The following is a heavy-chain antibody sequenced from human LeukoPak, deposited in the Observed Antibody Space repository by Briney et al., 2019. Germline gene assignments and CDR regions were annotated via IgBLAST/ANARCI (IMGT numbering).Heavy chain of an antibody. D-gene: IGHD3-10*01. V-gene: IGHV4-34*01. J-gene: IGHJ6*03. CDR1: GGSFSGYY. CDR3: ARGPSSYGSGSYYNFYYYYYMDV. CDR2: INHSGST. Sequence: SETLSLTCAVYGGSFSGYYWSWIRQPPGKGQEWIGEINHSGSTNYNPSLKSRVTISVDTSKNQFSLKLSSVTAADTAVYYCARGPSSYGSGSYYNFYYYYYMDVWGKGTTVTVSS.